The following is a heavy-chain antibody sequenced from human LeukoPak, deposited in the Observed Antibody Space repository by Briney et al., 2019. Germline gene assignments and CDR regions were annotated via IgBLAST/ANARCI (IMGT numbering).Heavy chain of an antibody. D-gene: IGHD3-22*01. CDR3: ARDTYYYDSSGYSNALPPDAFDI. CDR2: ISAYNGNT. Sequence: GASVKVSCKASGYTFTSYGISWVRQAPGQGLEWMGWISAYNGNTSYAHKLQGRVTMTTDTSTSTAYMELRSLRSDDTAVYYCARDTYYYDSSGYSNALPPDAFDIWGQGTMVTVSS. V-gene: IGHV1-18*01. J-gene: IGHJ3*02. CDR1: GYTFTSYG.